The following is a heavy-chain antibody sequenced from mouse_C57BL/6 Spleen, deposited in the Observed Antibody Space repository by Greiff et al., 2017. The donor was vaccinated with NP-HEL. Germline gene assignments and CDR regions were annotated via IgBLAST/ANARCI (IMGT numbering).Heavy chain of an antibody. CDR3: AINWDGFAY. CDR1: GYTFTDYY. CDR2: IYPGSGNT. J-gene: IGHJ3*01. Sequence: QVQLKESGAELVRPGASVKLSCKASGYTFTDYYINWVKQRPGQGLEWIARIYPGSGNTYYNEKFKGKATLTAEKSSSTAYMQLSSLTSEDSAVYFCAINWDGFAYWGQGTLVTVSA. V-gene: IGHV1-76*01. D-gene: IGHD4-1*01.